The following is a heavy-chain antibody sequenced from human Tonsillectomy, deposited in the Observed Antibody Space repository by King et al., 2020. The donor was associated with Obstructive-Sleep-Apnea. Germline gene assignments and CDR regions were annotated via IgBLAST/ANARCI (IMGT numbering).Heavy chain of an antibody. Sequence: VQLVESGGGLVQPGRSLRLSCAASGFTFDDYAMHWVRQAPGKGLEWVSGISWNSGSIGYADSVKGRFTISRDNAKNSLYLQMNSLRAEDTALYYCANYGGNEDYWGQGTLVTVSS. V-gene: IGHV3-9*01. J-gene: IGHJ4*02. CDR2: ISWNSGSI. CDR3: ANYGGNEDY. CDR1: GFTFDDYA. D-gene: IGHD4-23*01.